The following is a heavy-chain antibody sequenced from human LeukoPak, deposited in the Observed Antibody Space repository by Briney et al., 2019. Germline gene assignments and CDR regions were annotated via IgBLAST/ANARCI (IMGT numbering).Heavy chain of an antibody. CDR3: ARESFGASLYYFDY. CDR1: GYSFTSHY. CDR2: INPSGSST. Sequence: GASVKVSCKASGYSFTSHYMHWVRQAPGQGLEWMGLINPSGSSTLYAQKFQGRVTMTRDMSTSTVYMELSSLRSEDTAVYYCARESFGASLYYFDYWGQGTLVTVSS. V-gene: IGHV1-46*01. J-gene: IGHJ4*02. D-gene: IGHD3-3*01.